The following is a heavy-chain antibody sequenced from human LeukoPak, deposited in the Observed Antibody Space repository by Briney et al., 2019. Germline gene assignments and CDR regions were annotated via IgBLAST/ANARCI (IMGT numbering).Heavy chain of an antibody. Sequence: GGSLRLSCAASGFTFSTYAMNWVRQAPGKGLEWVSAISGSGGSTYYADSVKGRFTISRDNSKNTLYLQMSSLRVEDTAVYYCATAGGYLDYWGQGTLVTVSS. V-gene: IGHV3-23*01. J-gene: IGHJ4*02. CDR3: ATAGGYLDY. CDR2: ISGSGGST. CDR1: GFTFSTYA. D-gene: IGHD3-10*01.